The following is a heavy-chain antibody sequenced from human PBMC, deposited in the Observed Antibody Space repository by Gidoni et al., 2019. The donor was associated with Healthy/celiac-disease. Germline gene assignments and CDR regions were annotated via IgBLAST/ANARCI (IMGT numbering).Heavy chain of an antibody. CDR2: IWYDGSNK. D-gene: IGHD3-3*01. V-gene: IGHV3-33*01. CDR1: GFTFSSYG. CDR3: ARDPAFYDFWSGYQDY. J-gene: IGHJ4*02. Sequence: QVQLVESGGGVVQPGRSLRLSCAASGFTFSSYGMHWVRQAPGKGLEWVAVIWYDGSNKYYADSVKGRFTISRDNSKNTLYLQMNSLRAEDTAVYYCARDPAFYDFWSGYQDYWGQGTLVTVSS.